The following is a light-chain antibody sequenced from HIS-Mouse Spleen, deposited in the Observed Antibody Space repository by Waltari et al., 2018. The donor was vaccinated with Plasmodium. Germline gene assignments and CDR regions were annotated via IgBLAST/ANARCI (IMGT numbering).Light chain of an antibody. Sequence: QLVLTQSPSASASLGASVKLTCTLSSGHSSYAIAWQQQQPGKGPRYWMKINSDGSHSKGDGIPVRFSGSSSGAERYRTIASLQSEDEADYYCQTWGTGMGVCGGGTKLTVL. J-gene: IGLJ2*01. CDR1: SGHSSYA. CDR3: QTWGTGMGV. V-gene: IGLV4-69*01. CDR2: INSDGSH.